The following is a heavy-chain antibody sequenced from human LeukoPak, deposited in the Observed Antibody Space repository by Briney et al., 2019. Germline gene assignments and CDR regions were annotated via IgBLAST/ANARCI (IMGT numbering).Heavy chain of an antibody. CDR3: AKDPNGDYIGAFDFQR. CDR2: ITGSGGNR. CDR1: GFTFSNYA. Sequence: PGGSLRLSCAGSGFTFSNYAMMWVRQAPGKGLEWVSAITGSGGNRFYAGSVKGRFTISRDNSRNTLYLQMNSLRGDDTAVYYCAKDPNGDYIGAFDFQRWGQGTQVTVSA. J-gene: IGHJ1*01. V-gene: IGHV3-23*01. D-gene: IGHD4-17*01.